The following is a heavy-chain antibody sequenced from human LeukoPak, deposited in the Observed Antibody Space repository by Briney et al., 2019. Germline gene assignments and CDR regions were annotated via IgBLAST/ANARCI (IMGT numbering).Heavy chain of an antibody. CDR2: ISAYNGNT. D-gene: IGHD5-18*01. Sequence: ASVKVSCKASGYTFTSYGISWVRQAPGQGLEWMGWISAYNGNTNYAQKLQGRVTMTTDTSTSTAYMELRSLRSDDTAVYYCARDGVSDSYGPTFFDYWGQGILVTVSS. CDR3: ARDGVSDSYGPTFFDY. V-gene: IGHV1-18*01. J-gene: IGHJ4*02. CDR1: GYTFTSYG.